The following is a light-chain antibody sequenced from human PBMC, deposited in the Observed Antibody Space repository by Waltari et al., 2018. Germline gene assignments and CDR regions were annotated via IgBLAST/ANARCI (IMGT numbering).Light chain of an antibody. CDR2: DDI. J-gene: IGLJ1*01. CDR3: QVWDSSSDHYV. CDR1: NIGSKS. V-gene: IGLV3-21*03. Sequence: SYVLTQPPSVSVAPGKTARITCGGNNIGSKSVHWYQQRPGQAPRLVVYDDISRPSGIPERFSGSNSGNTATLTISRVEAGDAADYYCQVWDSSSDHYVFGTGTKVTVL.